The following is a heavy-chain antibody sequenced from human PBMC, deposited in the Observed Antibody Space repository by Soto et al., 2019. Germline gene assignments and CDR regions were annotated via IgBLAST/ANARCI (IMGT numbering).Heavy chain of an antibody. CDR2: IRSKAYGGTT. CDR1: GFTFGDYA. CDR3: TRDYRIVGAYFDY. J-gene: IGHJ4*02. V-gene: IGHV3-49*03. D-gene: IGHD1-26*01. Sequence: GESLRLSCTASGFTFGDYAMSWFRQAPGKGLEWVGFIRSKAYGGTTEYAASVKGRFTISRDDSKSIAYLQMNSLKTADTAVYYCTRDYRIVGAYFDYWGQGTLVTVSS.